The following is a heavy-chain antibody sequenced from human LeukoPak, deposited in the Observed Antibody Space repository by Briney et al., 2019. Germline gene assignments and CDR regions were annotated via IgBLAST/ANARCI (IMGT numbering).Heavy chain of an antibody. V-gene: IGHV1-69*01. D-gene: IGHD2-2*01. CDR2: IIPIFGTA. Sequence: ASVKVSCKASGGTFSSYAISWVRQAPGQGLEWMGGIIPIFGTANYAHTFQGRVTITADESTSTAYMQLNSLRSEDTAVYYCAKEVLVVPAATHYYYYYMDVWGKETTVTVSS. CDR3: AKEVLVVPAATHYYYYYMDV. CDR1: GGTFSSYA. J-gene: IGHJ6*03.